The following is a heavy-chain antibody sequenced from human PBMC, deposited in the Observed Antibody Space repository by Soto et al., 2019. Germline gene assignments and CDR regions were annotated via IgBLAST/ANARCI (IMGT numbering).Heavy chain of an antibody. CDR2: IEQHESEK. CDR3: ARGPLDY. Sequence: GGSLRLSCTASGFIFGSYWMNWVRQAPGEGLEWVANIEQHESEKYYVDSVKGRFTISRDNAKNSLYLQMNSLRAEDTAVYYCARGPLDYWGQGTLVTVSS. CDR1: GFIFGSYW. V-gene: IGHV3-7*03. J-gene: IGHJ4*02.